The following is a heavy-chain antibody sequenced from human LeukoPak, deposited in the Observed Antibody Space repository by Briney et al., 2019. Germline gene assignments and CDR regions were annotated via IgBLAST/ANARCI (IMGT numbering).Heavy chain of an antibody. CDR1: GGSFSGYY. CDR3: ASEIRYFDWLFQRHDAFDI. D-gene: IGHD3-9*01. J-gene: IGHJ3*02. Sequence: TSETLSLTCAVYGGSFSGYYWSWLRQPPGKGLEWIGEINHSGSTNYNPSLKSRVTISVDTSKNQFSLKLSSVTAADTAVYYCASEIRYFDWLFQRHDAFDIWGQGTMVTVSS. V-gene: IGHV4-34*01. CDR2: INHSGST.